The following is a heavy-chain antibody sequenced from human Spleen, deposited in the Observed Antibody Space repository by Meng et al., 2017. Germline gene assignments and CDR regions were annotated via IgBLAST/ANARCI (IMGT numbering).Heavy chain of an antibody. CDR3: ATDAPYYDSSGVMRGSAFDI. D-gene: IGHD3-22*01. V-gene: IGHV1-24*01. Sequence: ASVKVSCKVSGYTLTELSMHWVRQAPGKGLEWMGGFDPEDGETIYAQKFQGRVTMTEDTSTGTAYMELSSLRSEDTAVYYCATDAPYYDSSGVMRGSAFDIWGQGTMVTVSS. CDR2: FDPEDGET. CDR1: GYTLTELS. J-gene: IGHJ3*02.